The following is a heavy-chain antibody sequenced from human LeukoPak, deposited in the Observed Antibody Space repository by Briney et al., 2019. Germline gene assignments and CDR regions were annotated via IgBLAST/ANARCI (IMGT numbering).Heavy chain of an antibody. V-gene: IGHV1-18*04. CDR1: GYTFTSYG. CDR2: ISAYNGIT. CDR3: ARDAFRRYKDCSSTSCYNRFDY. D-gene: IGHD2-2*02. J-gene: IGHJ4*02. Sequence: GASVKVSCKASGYTFTSYGISWVRQAPGQGLEWMGWISAYNGITNYAQKLQGRVTMTTDTSTSTAYMELRSLRSDDTAVYYCARDAFRRYKDCSSTSCYNRFDYWGQGTLVTVSS.